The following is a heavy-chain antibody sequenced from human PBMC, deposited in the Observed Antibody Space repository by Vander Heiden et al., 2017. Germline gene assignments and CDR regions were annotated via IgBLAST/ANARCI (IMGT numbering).Heavy chain of an antibody. CDR3: GKAGLVRGSNFHSDAFDM. Sequence: LFASGFGFVHPGGSLRLSCAASGFPFSTYAMGWVSQSAGKGMEWVSTISGPGSATYYADSGRFTISRDNSENMVFLQMNSLGAEDTAVYYCGKAGLVRGSNFHSDAFDMWGQGTKVTVSS. CDR1: GFPFSTYA. V-gene: IGHV3-23*01. J-gene: IGHJ3*02. CDR2: ISGPGSAT. D-gene: IGHD3-10*01.